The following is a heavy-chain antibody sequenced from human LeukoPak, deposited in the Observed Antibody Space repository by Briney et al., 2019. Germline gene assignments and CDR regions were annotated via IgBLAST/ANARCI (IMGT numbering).Heavy chain of an antibody. CDR1: GGSISSYY. V-gene: IGHV4-59*12. Sequence: SETLSLTCTVSGGSISSYYWSWIRQPPGKGLEWIGYIYYSGSTYYNPSLKSRVTISVDTSKNQFSLKLSSVTAADTAVYYCARGDYYYDSSGYYFDYWGQGTLVTVSS. D-gene: IGHD3-22*01. CDR3: ARGDYYYDSSGYYFDY. J-gene: IGHJ4*02. CDR2: IYYSGST.